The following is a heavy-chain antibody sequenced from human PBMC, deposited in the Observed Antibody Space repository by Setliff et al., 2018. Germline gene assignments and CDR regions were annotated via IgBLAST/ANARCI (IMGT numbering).Heavy chain of an antibody. Sequence: ETLSLTCAVYGGSFSGYYWSWIRQPPGKGLEWIGEINHSGSTNYNPSLKSRVTISVDTSKNQFSLKLSSVTAADTAVYYCARGKNGSRQLVVLGWFDPWGQGTLVTVSS. J-gene: IGHJ5*02. V-gene: IGHV4-34*01. D-gene: IGHD3-22*01. CDR3: ARGKNGSRQLVVLGWFDP. CDR2: INHSGST. CDR1: GGSFSGYY.